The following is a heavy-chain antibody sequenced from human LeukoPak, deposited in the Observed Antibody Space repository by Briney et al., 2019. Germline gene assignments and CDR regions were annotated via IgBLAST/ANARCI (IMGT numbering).Heavy chain of an antibody. Sequence: SQTLSLTCAVSGGSISSGGYSWSWIRQPPGKGLEWIGHIYRSGSTNYNPSLKSRVTLSVDTSKTQFYLSLSSVTAADTAVYYCAREDSGSYYNFYYFYMDVWGKGTTVTISS. J-gene: IGHJ6*03. D-gene: IGHD3-10*01. CDR1: GGSISSGGYS. CDR2: IYRSGST. CDR3: AREDSGSYYNFYYFYMDV. V-gene: IGHV4-30-4*07.